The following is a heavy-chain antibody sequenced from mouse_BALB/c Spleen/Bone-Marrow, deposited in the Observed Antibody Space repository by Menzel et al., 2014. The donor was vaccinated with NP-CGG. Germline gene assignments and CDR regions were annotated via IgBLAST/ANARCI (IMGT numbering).Heavy chain of an antibody. J-gene: IGHJ4*01. CDR1: GFNIEDTY. CDR2: IDPANGNT. Sequence: VQLQQSGAELVEPGASVKLSCTASGFNIEDTYMHWVKQRPEQGLEWIGRIDPANGNTKYDPKFQGKATITADTSSNTAYLQLSSLTSEDTAVYYCAEITTAAYYVMDYWGQGTSVTVSS. V-gene: IGHV14-3*02. D-gene: IGHD1-2*01. CDR3: AEITTAAYYVMDY.